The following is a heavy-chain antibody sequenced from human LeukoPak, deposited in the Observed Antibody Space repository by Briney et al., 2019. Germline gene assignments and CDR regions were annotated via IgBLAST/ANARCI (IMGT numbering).Heavy chain of an antibody. V-gene: IGHV3-21*01. CDR2: ISSSSSYI. CDR3: ARDRGRGYTDHFDY. J-gene: IGHJ4*02. CDR1: GFTFMNYA. Sequence: GGSLRLSCATSGFTFMNYAMSWVRQAPGKGLEWVSSISSSSSYIYYADSVKGRFTISRDNAKNSLYLQMNSLRAEDTAVYYCARDRGRGYTDHFDYWGQGTLVTVSS. D-gene: IGHD3-16*02.